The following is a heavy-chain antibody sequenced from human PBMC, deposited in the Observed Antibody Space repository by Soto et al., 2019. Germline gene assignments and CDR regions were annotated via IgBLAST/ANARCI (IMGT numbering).Heavy chain of an antibody. CDR2: VNPSSGNT. Sequence: QVQLVQSGAEVKRPGASVKVSCEASGYTFTTYDINWVRQASGQGLEWMGCVNPSSGNTVYAQKFHGRVSMTRDTSISTAYMELSSLKSDDTAIYYCARASMYIWNDYWGQGTLVTVSS. CDR3: ARASMYIWNDY. V-gene: IGHV1-8*01. CDR1: GYTFTTYD. J-gene: IGHJ4*02. D-gene: IGHD1-20*01.